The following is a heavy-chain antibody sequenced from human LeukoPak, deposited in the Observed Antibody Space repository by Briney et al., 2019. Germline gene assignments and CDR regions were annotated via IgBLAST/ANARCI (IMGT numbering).Heavy chain of an antibody. CDR3: ARGWKYYYDSSGYFDY. CDR2: INHSGST. J-gene: IGHJ4*02. V-gene: IGHV4-34*01. Sequence: PSETLSLTCAVYGGSFSGYYWSWIRQPPGKGLEWIGEINHSGSTNYNPSLKSRVTISVDTSKNQFSLKLSSVTAADTAVYYCARGWKYYYDSSGYFDYWGQGTLVTVSS. CDR1: GGSFSGYY. D-gene: IGHD3-22*01.